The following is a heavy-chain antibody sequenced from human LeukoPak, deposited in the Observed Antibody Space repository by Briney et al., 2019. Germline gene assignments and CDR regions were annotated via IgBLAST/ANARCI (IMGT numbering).Heavy chain of an antibody. CDR2: INPNSGGT. J-gene: IGHJ4*02. Sequence: ASVKVSCKASGYTFTGYYMHWVRQAPGQGLEWMGWINPNSGGTNYAQKFQGRVTMTRDTSISTAYMELSRLRSDDTAVYYCARSGIVGAPDFDYWGQGTLVTVSS. CDR1: GYTFTGYY. CDR3: ARSGIVGAPDFDY. V-gene: IGHV1-2*02. D-gene: IGHD1-26*01.